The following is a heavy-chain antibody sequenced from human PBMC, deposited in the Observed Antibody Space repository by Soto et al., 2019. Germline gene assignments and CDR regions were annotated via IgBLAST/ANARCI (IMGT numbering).Heavy chain of an antibody. Sequence: GESLKISCKGSGYTFATYWIGWVRQMPGKDLEWIGIIYPDDSDTRYNPSFQGQVTISADKSITTAYLQWSSLKALDTAIYYCARHLNRFYYGLDAWGQGTTVTVSS. J-gene: IGHJ6*02. CDR2: IYPDDSDT. D-gene: IGHD3-9*01. CDR1: GYTFATYW. CDR3: ARHLNRFYYGLDA. V-gene: IGHV5-51*01.